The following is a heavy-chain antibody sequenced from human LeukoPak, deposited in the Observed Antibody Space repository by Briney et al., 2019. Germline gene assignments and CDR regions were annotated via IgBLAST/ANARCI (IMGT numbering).Heavy chain of an antibody. D-gene: IGHD3-10*01. J-gene: IGHJ4*02. CDR2: INPNSGGT. CDR1: GYTFTGYY. V-gene: IGHV1-2*04. CDR3: ARVTSRITMVRGVISPLGY. Sequence: GASVKVSCKASGYTFTGYYMHWVRQAPGQGLEWMGWINPNSGGTNYAQKFQGWVTMTRDTSTSTAYMELSRLRSDDTAVYYCARVTSRITMVRGVISPLGYWGQGTLVTVSS.